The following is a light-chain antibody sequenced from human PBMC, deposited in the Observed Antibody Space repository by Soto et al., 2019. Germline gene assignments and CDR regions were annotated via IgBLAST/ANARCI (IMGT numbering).Light chain of an antibody. CDR1: HSVSSTY. CDR3: QQYDSSPYT. CDR2: AAS. Sequence: EIVLTQSPGILSLSPGERATLSCRASHSVSSTYFAWYQQKPGQAPRLLIYAASSRENGIPDTFSGSGSGTHFPLTISRLEPEDFAVYYCQQYDSSPYTFGQGNKLEIK. J-gene: IGKJ2*01. V-gene: IGKV3-20*01.